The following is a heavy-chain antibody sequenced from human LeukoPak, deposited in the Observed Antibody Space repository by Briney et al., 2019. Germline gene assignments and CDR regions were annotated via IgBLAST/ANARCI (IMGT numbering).Heavy chain of an antibody. J-gene: IGHJ6*02. CDR1: GYTFTGYY. Sequence: ASVKVSCKASGYTFTGYYMHWVRQAPGQGLEWMGWINPNSGGTNYAQKFQGRVTMTRDTSISTAYMELSRLRSDDTAVYYCARPQLVFEYYYGMDVWGQGTTVTVSS. CDR2: INPNSGGT. V-gene: IGHV1-2*02. CDR3: ARPQLVFEYYYGMDV. D-gene: IGHD6-13*01.